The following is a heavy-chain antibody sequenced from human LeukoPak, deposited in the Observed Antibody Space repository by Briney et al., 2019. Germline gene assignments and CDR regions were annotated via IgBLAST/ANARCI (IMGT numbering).Heavy chain of an antibody. J-gene: IGHJ4*02. Sequence: PGGALRLSCAASGFTFSSYSMNWVRQAPGKGLEWVSYISSSGSTIYYADSVKGRFTISRDNAKNSLYLQMNSLRVEDTAVYYCARCTTGRTFGSLREIKRSREIDYWGQGTLVTVSS. D-gene: IGHD1-1*01. V-gene: IGHV3-48*04. CDR1: GFTFSSYS. CDR2: ISSSGSTI. CDR3: ARCTTGRTFGSLREIKRSREIDY.